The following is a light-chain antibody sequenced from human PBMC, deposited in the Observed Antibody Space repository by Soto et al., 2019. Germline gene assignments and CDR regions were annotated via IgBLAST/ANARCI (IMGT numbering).Light chain of an antibody. J-gene: IGKJ4*01. V-gene: IGKV3D-15*01. CDR1: QSISSY. CDR2: GAS. Sequence: EIVMTQSPATLSVSPGEGATLSCRASQSISSYLAWYQQKPGQAPRLLIYGASTRAAGIPARFSGSGSGTYFTLSISSVQSEDFAVYYCQQYENWRPRLTFGGGTKVEIK. CDR3: QQYENWRPRLT.